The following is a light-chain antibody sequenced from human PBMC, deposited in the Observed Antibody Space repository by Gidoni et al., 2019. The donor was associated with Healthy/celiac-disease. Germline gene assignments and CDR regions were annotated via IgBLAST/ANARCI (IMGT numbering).Light chain of an antibody. J-gene: IGLJ1*01. CDR3: SSYTSSSTLGV. V-gene: IGLV2-14*03. Sequence: QSALTQPASVSGSPGPSITISCTGTSIDVGGYNYVSWYQQHPGKAPKLMIYDVSNRPSGVSNRFSGSKSGNTASLTISGLQAEDEADYYCSSYTSSSTLGVFGTGTKVTVL. CDR2: DVS. CDR1: SIDVGGYNY.